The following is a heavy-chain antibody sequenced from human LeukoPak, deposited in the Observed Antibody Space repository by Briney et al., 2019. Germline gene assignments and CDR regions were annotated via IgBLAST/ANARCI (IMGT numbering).Heavy chain of an antibody. CDR3: ARAVAYSSGWYKDY. CDR2: ISSSSSYI. J-gene: IGHJ4*02. D-gene: IGHD6-19*01. CDR1: GFTFSSYT. Sequence: GGSLRLSCAASGFTFSSYTMNWVRQAPGKGLEWVSSISSSSSYIYYADSVKGRFTISRDNAKNSLYLQMSSLRAEDTAVYYCARAVAYSSGWYKDYWGQGTLVTVSS. V-gene: IGHV3-21*01.